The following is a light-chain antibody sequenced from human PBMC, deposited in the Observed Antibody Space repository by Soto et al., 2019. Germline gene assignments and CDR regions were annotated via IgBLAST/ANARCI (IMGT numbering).Light chain of an antibody. Sequence: EIMMTQSPATLSVSPGERATLSCRASQSISRNLAWYQQKPGQAPRLLIYAASTRATGLPARFSGSGSGTEFTLTISSLQSEDFAVYSCQQYNNWPLTFGQGTKVEVK. CDR3: QQYNNWPLT. J-gene: IGKJ1*01. V-gene: IGKV3-15*01. CDR2: AAS. CDR1: QSISRN.